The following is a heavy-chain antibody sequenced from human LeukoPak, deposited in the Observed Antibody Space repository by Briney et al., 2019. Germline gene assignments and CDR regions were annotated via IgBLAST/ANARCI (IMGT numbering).Heavy chain of an antibody. V-gene: IGHV4-59*01. J-gene: IGHJ3*02. CDR2: IYYSGST. Sequence: PSETLSLTCTVSGGSISSYYWSWIRQPPGEGLEWIGYIYYSGSTNYNPSLKSRVTISVDTSTNQFSLKLSSVTAADTAVYYCARSGTRLSASGSYYDAFDIWGQGTMVTVSS. CDR1: GGSISSYY. CDR3: ARSGTRLSASGSYYDAFDI. D-gene: IGHD1-26*01.